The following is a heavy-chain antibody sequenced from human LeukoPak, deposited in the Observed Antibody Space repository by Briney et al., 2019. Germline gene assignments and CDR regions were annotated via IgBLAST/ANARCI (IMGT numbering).Heavy chain of an antibody. CDR3: ARADGYSGYDFDY. J-gene: IGHJ4*02. CDR2: ISAYNGNT. Sequence: ASVKVSCMASGYTFTSHGISWVRQAPGQGLEWMGWISAYNGNTNYAQKLQGRVTMTTDTSTSTAYVELRSLRSDDTAVYYCARADGYSGYDFDYWGQGTLVTVSS. CDR1: GYTFTSHG. V-gene: IGHV1-18*01. D-gene: IGHD5-12*01.